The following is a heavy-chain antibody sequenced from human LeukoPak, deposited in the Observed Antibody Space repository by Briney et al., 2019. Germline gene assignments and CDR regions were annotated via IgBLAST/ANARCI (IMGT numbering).Heavy chain of an antibody. CDR1: GFTFSSYA. V-gene: IGHV3-23*01. J-gene: IGHJ4*02. D-gene: IGHD6-19*01. CDR2: ISGSGGST. Sequence: GGSLRLSCAASGFTFSSYAMSWVRQAPGKGLEWVSAISGSGGSTYYADSVKGRFTISRDNSKNTLYLQMNSLRAEDTAVYYCAKNRGGARAVAGSDTWYYFDYWGQGTLVTVSS. CDR3: AKNRGGARAVAGSDTWYYFDY.